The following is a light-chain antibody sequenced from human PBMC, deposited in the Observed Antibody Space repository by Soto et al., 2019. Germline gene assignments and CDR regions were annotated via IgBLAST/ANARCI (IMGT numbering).Light chain of an antibody. CDR1: QSVNSN. Sequence: EIIMTQSPVTLSLSPGERGTLSVMASQSVNSNLAWYQQKPGQAPRLLIYGASTRATGIPASFIGNGSGTEFTLTASSLQPEDFAVYYCQQYNNWPFTFGPGTKVDIK. V-gene: IGKV3-15*01. CDR2: GAS. J-gene: IGKJ3*01. CDR3: QQYNNWPFT.